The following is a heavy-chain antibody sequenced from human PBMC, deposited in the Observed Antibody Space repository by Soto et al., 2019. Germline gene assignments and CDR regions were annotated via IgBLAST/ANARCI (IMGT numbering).Heavy chain of an antibody. D-gene: IGHD2-21*02. CDR1: RFSLSTGGVG. CDR2: IYWDNDK. Sequence: QITLKESGPTLVKPTQTLTLTCTFSRFSLSTGGVGVGWIRQPPGKALEWLALIYWDNDKRYSPSLWSRLRVTKDTSKNQVVLTMTNMDPVDTATYYCVHSRCGGDCLRSYSSHYYYGMDVWGQGTTVTVFS. CDR3: VHSRCGGDCLRSYSSHYYYGMDV. J-gene: IGHJ6*02. V-gene: IGHV2-5*02.